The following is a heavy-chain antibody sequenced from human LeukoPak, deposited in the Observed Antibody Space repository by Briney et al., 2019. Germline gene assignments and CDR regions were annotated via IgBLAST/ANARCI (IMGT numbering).Heavy chain of an antibody. D-gene: IGHD1-14*01. Sequence: PSETLSLTCAVHVGSFTGSYSSWIRQPPGKGLEWIGEIIHSRLTNYNPALKSRVTMSVDKSKNQFSRKLSSVTAADTAVYYCARGRRTGCYYDYYGMDVWGQGTTVTVSS. CDR2: IIHSRLT. CDR1: VGSFTGSY. J-gene: IGHJ6*02. CDR3: ARGRRTGCYYDYYGMDV. V-gene: IGHV4-34*01.